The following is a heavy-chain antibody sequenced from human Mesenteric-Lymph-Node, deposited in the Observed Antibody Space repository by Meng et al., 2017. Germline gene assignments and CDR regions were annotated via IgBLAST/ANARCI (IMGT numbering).Heavy chain of an antibody. D-gene: IGHD2-15*01. Sequence: ASVKVSCTASGYTFTGYYMHWVRQAPGQGLEWMGWINPNSGGTNYAQKFQGRVTMTRDTSISTAYMDLSRLSSDDTAVYYCATIEEGYCSRGSCSNFDYWGQGTLVTVSS. CDR1: GYTFTGYY. J-gene: IGHJ4*02. V-gene: IGHV1-2*02. CDR2: INPNSGGT. CDR3: ATIEEGYCSRGSCSNFDY.